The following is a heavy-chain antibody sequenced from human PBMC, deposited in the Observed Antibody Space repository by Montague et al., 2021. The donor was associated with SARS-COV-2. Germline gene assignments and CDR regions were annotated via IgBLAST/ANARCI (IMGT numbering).Heavy chain of an antibody. D-gene: IGHD5-12*01. CDR1: GGSISSGGYY. V-gene: IGHV4-31*03. Sequence: TLSLTCTVSGGSISSGGYYWSWIRQHPGKGLEWIGYIYYSGSTYYNPSLKSRVTLSVDTSKNQFSLKLSSVTAADTAVYYCARVEFDGGYDSVPLDVWGQGTTVTVSS. CDR2: IYYSGST. J-gene: IGHJ6*02. CDR3: ARVEFDGGYDSVPLDV.